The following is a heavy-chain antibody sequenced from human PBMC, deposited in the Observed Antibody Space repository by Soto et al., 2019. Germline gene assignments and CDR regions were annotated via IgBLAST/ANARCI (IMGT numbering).Heavy chain of an antibody. CDR1: GFTFSNYW. D-gene: IGHD6-13*01. CDR2: INSDESST. V-gene: IGHV3-74*01. Sequence: GGSLRLSCAASGFTFSNYWMHWVRQAPGKGLVWLSRINSDESSTSYADSVKGRFTISRDNARNTLYLQMNSLRAEDTAVYYCARDASRDSSARGWFDPWGPGTLVTVSS. J-gene: IGHJ5*02. CDR3: ARDASRDSSARGWFDP.